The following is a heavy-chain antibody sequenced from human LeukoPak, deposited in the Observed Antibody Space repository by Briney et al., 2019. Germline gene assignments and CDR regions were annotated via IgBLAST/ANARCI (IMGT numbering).Heavy chain of an antibody. Sequence: PSETLSLTCTVSGGSISSNYWSWIRQPPGKGPKWIGYIYYSGRTNYNPSLKSRVTISVDTSKNQFSLKLSSVTAADTAVYYCARRDDIWGQGTMVTVSS. CDR3: ARRDDI. J-gene: IGHJ3*02. CDR1: GGSISSNY. V-gene: IGHV4-59*08. CDR2: IYYSGRT.